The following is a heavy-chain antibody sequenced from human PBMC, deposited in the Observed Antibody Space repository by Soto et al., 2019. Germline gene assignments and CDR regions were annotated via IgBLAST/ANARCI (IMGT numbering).Heavy chain of an antibody. J-gene: IGHJ6*02. V-gene: IGHV5-51*03. Sequence: EVQLVQSGAEVKKPGESLRFSYKGFGSSFTSYRIGWGRQMPGKGLEWMGIIYPGDSDTRYGPAFQGQATFSADKCISTASLQWSSLKASDTAMYYCARRGRGIGGYYYGMDVWGQGTTVTVSS. D-gene: IGHD3-16*01. CDR1: GSSFTSYR. CDR3: ARRGRGIGGYYYGMDV. CDR2: IYPGDSDT.